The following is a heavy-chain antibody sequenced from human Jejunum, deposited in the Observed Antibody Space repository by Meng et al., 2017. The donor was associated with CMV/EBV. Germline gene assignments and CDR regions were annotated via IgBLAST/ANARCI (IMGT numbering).Heavy chain of an antibody. CDR1: GFTFGGHA. V-gene: IGHV3-23*01. CDR3: AKGSTDGFNGLFDS. CDR2: VSRGGGNS. D-gene: IGHD5-24*01. J-gene: IGHJ4*02. Sequence: SGFTFGGHAVSWVRQAPGKGLEWVSGVSRGGGNSYYANSVRGRFTISRDISKSTLYLQMDSLRAEDTALYYCAKGSTDGFNGLFDSWGQGALVTVSS.